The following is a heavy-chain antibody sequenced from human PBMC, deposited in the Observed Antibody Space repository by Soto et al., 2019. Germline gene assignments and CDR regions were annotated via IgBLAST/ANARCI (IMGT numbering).Heavy chain of an antibody. CDR3: VTSLNYDFWRDGGRHYYFDY. CDR1: GGSISSSYW. Sequence: PSETLSLTCAVSGGSISSSYWWNWVRQPPGKGLEWIGKIYHSGSTNYNPSLKNRVTISVDKSNNQFSLRLSSVTAADTAVYFCVTSLNYDFWRDGGRHYYFDYWRQGTLVTVSS. D-gene: IGHD3-3*01. CDR2: IYHSGST. J-gene: IGHJ4*02. V-gene: IGHV4-4*02.